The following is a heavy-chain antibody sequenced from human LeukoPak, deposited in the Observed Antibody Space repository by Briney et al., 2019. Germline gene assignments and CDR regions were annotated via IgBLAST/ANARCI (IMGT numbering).Heavy chain of an antibody. Sequence: SGGSLRLSCAASGFTFSSYNINWIRQAPGKGLEWVSSISTSSSYIYYADSVKGRFTISRDNAKNSLYLQMNSLRAEDTAVYYCARTLSSTSASGFDPWGQGTLVTVSS. CDR1: GFTFSSYN. CDR2: ISTSSSYI. CDR3: ARTLSSTSASGFDP. D-gene: IGHD2-2*01. V-gene: IGHV3-21*01. J-gene: IGHJ5*02.